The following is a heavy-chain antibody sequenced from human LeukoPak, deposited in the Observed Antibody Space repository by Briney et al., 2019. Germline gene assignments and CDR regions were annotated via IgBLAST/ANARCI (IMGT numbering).Heavy chain of an antibody. Sequence: ASVKVSCKASGGTFSSYAISWVRQAPGQGLEWMGRIIPILGIANYAQKFQGRVTITADKSTSTAYMELSSLRSEDTAVYYCARDGGTYYYGSGSSIDYWGQGTLATVSS. V-gene: IGHV1-69*04. CDR1: GGTFSSYA. CDR3: ARDGGTYYYGSGSSIDY. J-gene: IGHJ4*02. CDR2: IIPILGIA. D-gene: IGHD3-10*01.